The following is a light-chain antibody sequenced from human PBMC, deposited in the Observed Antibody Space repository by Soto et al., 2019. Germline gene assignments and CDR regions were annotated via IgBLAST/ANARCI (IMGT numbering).Light chain of an antibody. J-gene: IGKJ1*01. CDR3: QQYNSYSEA. V-gene: IGKV1-5*03. CDR1: QSISSW. CDR2: QAS. Sequence: DIQMTQSPSTLSASVGDRVSITCRASQSISSWLAWYQQKPGKAPKLLIYQASTLESGVPSNFSGSGSGTEFTLTISSPQPEDFATYYCQQYNSYSEAFGQGTKVDIK.